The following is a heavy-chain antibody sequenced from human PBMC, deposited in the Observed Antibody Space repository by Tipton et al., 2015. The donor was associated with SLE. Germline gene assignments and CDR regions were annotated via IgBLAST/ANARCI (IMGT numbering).Heavy chain of an antibody. D-gene: IGHD4-17*01. Sequence: TLSLTCTVSGGSISSSSYYWGWIRQPPGKGLEWIGSIYYSGSTYYNPSLKSRVTISVDTSKNQFSLKLSSVTAADTAVYYCARHDIIGGDYNQPGAFDIWGQGTMVTVSS. V-gene: IGHV4-39*01. J-gene: IGHJ3*02. CDR3: ARHDIIGGDYNQPGAFDI. CDR2: IYYSGST. CDR1: GGSISSSSYY.